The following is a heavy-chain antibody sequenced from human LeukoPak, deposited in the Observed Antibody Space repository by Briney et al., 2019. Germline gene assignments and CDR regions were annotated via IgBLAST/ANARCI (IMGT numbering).Heavy chain of an antibody. CDR1: GYTFTSYD. D-gene: IGHD4-17*01. CDR2: IIPIFGTA. V-gene: IGHV1-69*13. Sequence: SVKVSCKASGYTFTSYDINWVRQAPGQGLEWMGGIIPIFGTANYAQKFQGRVTITADESTSTAYMELSSLRSEDTAVYYCAREGETVTTHWFDPWGQGTLVTVSS. CDR3: AREGETVTTHWFDP. J-gene: IGHJ5*02.